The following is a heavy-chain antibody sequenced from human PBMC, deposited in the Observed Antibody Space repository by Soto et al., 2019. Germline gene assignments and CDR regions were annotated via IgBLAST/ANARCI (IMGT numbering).Heavy chain of an antibody. Sequence: QVQLVQSGAEVKKPGASVKVSCKVSGYTFTSYDINFVRQASGQGLEWMGWMNPNSGNTVYAQKFQRRVTMTRSPYITNADKEVSSLRSDDRGVYYGAREAAAGTSDYCGQGALVTV. CDR1: GYTFTSYD. D-gene: IGHD6-13*01. J-gene: IGHJ4*02. CDR2: MNPNSGNT. V-gene: IGHV1-8*01. CDR3: AREAAAGTSDY.